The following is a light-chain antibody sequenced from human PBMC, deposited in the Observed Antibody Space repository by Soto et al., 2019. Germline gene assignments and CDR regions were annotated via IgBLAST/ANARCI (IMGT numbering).Light chain of an antibody. CDR1: QSIDTW. Sequence: DIQMTQSPSTLSASVGDRVTITCRASQSIDTWLAWHQQKPGEAPKLLISKASSLESGVPSRFSGSGSGTEFTLTISSLQPDDFATYYCQQYKGYRAFGQGTKVEI. CDR3: QQYKGYRA. CDR2: KAS. V-gene: IGKV1-5*03. J-gene: IGKJ1*01.